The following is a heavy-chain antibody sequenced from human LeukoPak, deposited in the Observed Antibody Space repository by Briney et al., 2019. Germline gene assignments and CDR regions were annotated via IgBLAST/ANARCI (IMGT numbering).Heavy chain of an antibody. V-gene: IGHV4-39*01. CDR3: ASLVYCSSTSCYNYYYYYMDV. CDR1: GGSISSSSYY. Sequence: SETLSLTCTVSGGSISSSSYYWGWIRQPPGKGLEWIGSIYYSGSTYYNPSLKSRVTISVDTSKNQFSLKLSSVPAADTAVYYCASLVYCSSTSCYNYYYYYMDVWGKGTTVTVSS. J-gene: IGHJ6*03. CDR2: IYYSGST. D-gene: IGHD2-2*02.